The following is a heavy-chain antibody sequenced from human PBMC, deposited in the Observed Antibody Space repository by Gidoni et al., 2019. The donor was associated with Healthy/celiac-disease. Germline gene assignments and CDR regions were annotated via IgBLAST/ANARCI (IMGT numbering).Heavy chain of an antibody. CDR1: AYTFTSYA. Sequence: QVQLVQSGAAVKKPGASVTVSCTASAYTFTSYAMHWVRQAPGQRLEWMGWINAGNGNTKYSQKFQGRVTITRDTSASTAYMELSSLRSEDTAVYYCARGGQTSMDYGDYYFDYWGQGTLVTVSS. V-gene: IGHV1-3*01. J-gene: IGHJ4*02. CDR2: INAGNGNT. CDR3: ARGGQTSMDYGDYYFDY. D-gene: IGHD4-17*01.